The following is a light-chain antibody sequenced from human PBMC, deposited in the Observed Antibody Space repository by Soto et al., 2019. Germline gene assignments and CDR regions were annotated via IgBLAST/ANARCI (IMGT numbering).Light chain of an antibody. CDR2: ADS. V-gene: IGLV3-21*02. Sequence: SYELTQPPSVSVAPGQTARITCGGNNIGSKSVHWYQQKPGQAPVLVVYADSDRPSGIPERFSGSNSGNTATLTISRVEAGDEVDYYCQVWDSGTDLNWVFGGGTNLTVL. CDR1: NIGSKS. J-gene: IGLJ3*02. CDR3: QVWDSGTDLNWV.